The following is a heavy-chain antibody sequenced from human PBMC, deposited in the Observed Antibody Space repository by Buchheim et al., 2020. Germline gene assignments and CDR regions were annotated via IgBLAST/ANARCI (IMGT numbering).Heavy chain of an antibody. Sequence: QVQLQESGPGLVKPSETLSLTCTVSGGSVSSGSYYWSWIRQPPGKGLEWIGYIYYSGSTNYNPSLKSRVTISVDTSKNQFSLKLSSVTAADTAVYYCARVLTGLEFDPWGQGTL. CDR3: ARVLTGLEFDP. CDR1: GGSVSSGSYY. D-gene: IGHD2-8*01. J-gene: IGHJ5*02. CDR2: IYYSGST. V-gene: IGHV4-61*01.